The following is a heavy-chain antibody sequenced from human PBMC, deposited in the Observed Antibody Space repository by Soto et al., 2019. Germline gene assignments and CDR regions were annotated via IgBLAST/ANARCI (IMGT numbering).Heavy chain of an antibody. CDR1: RFTFSSYA. CDR3: AKGSTMIVVVYNDY. J-gene: IGHJ4*02. Sequence: LRLSWAASRFTFSSYAMIWVRQAPVKGLEWVSAISGSGGSTYYADSVKGRFTISRDNSKNTLYLQMNSLRAEDTAVYYCAKGSTMIVVVYNDYWGQGTLVTVSS. CDR2: ISGSGGST. D-gene: IGHD3-22*01. V-gene: IGHV3-23*01.